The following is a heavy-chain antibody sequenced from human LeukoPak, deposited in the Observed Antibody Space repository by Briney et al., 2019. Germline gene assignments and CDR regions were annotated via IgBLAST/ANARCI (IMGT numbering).Heavy chain of an antibody. Sequence: GGSLRLSCAASGFTFSSFSMNWVRQAPGKGLEWVSSISSTSTYIYYPDSLKGRFTISRDNAKNSLYLQMNGLRAEDTAVYYCARDSSGPFDYWGQGTLATVSS. CDR3: ARDSSGPFDY. V-gene: IGHV3-21*01. D-gene: IGHD3-22*01. CDR2: ISSTSTYI. J-gene: IGHJ4*02. CDR1: GFTFSSFS.